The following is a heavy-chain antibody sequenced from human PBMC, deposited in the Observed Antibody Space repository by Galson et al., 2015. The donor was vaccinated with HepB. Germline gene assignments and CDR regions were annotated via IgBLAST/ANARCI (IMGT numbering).Heavy chain of an antibody. CDR2: ISGSGGST. CDR3: AKGPHYDFWSGYSAY. V-gene: IGHV3-23*01. Sequence: SLRLSCAASGFTFSSYAMSWVRQAPGKGLEWVSAISGSGGSTYYADSVKGRFTFSRDNSKNTLYLQMNSLRADDTAVYYCAKGPHYDFWSGYSAYWGQGTLVTVSS. J-gene: IGHJ4*02. CDR1: GFTFSSYA. D-gene: IGHD3-3*01.